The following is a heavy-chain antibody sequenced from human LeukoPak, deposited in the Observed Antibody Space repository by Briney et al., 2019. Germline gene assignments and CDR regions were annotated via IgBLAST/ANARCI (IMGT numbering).Heavy chain of an antibody. CDR3: ASSLGAYYYDSSGPGYFDY. CDR1: GGTFSSYA. J-gene: IGHJ4*02. D-gene: IGHD3-22*01. Sequence: SVKVSCKASGGTFSSYAISWVRQAPGQGLEWMGGIIPIFGTANYAQKFQGRVTITTDESTSTAYMELSSLRSEDTAVYYCASSLGAYYYDSSGPGYFDYWGQGTLVTVSS. CDR2: IIPIFGTA. V-gene: IGHV1-69*05.